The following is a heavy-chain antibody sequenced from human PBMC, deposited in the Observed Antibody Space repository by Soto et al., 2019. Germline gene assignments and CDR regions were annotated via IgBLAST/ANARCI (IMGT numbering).Heavy chain of an antibody. D-gene: IGHD3-10*01. CDR3: AKGVLSFHYGMEV. CDR1: GFSFGTYA. CDR2: ISGGIGST. J-gene: IGHJ6*02. Sequence: GGSLRLSCVASGFSFGTYAMTWVRQVPGKGLEWVSTISGGIGSTFYADSVKGRFTISRDFSDNTVYLQMNNLRVDDTAVYFCAKGVLSFHYGMEVWGQGTTVTVSS. V-gene: IGHV3-23*01.